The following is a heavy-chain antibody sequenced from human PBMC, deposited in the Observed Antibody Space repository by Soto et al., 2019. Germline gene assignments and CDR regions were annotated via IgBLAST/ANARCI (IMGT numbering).Heavy chain of an antibody. CDR1: GFTVGSNY. Sequence: GESLRLSCAVSGFTVGSNYMSWVSQAPGKRLEWVSVIYSGGSTYYADSVKGRFTISRDNSKNTLYLQMNSLRAEDTAVYYCAKAAAEPLLHFDYWGQGTLVTVSS. V-gene: IGHV3-53*01. J-gene: IGHJ4*02. CDR3: AKAAAEPLLHFDY. D-gene: IGHD6-25*01. CDR2: IYSGGST.